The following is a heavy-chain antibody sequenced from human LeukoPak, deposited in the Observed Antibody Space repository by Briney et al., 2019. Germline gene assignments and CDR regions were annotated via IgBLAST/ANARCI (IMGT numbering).Heavy chain of an antibody. D-gene: IGHD3-9*01. CDR2: VNPSDGTT. V-gene: IGHV1-46*01. Sequence: ASVKVSCKASGYIFIPYSIHWVRQAPGQGLEWMGIVNPSDGTTSYAQRFQGRVTITRDTSTSTVYMELSSLTSEDTAVYYCARLMRFFDRGDYWGQGTLVTVSS. CDR3: ARLMRFFDRGDY. CDR1: GYIFIPYS. J-gene: IGHJ4*02.